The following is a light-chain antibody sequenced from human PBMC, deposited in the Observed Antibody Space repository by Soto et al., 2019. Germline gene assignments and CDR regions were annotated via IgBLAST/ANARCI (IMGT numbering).Light chain of an antibody. CDR1: QSVSSN. CDR2: GAS. J-gene: IGKJ4*01. V-gene: IGKV3-15*01. CDR3: QQYHRWPLT. Sequence: EVVVTQSPATLSVSPGERATLSCRASQSVSSNLAWYQQKPGQAPRLLIYGASTRATGIPARFSGSGSGTEFTLTISSLQSEDFAVYYCQQYHRWPLTFGGGTKVDIK.